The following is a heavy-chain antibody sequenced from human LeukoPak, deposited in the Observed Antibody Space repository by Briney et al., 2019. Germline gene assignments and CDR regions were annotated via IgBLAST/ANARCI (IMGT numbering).Heavy chain of an antibody. CDR2: INPSGGST. CDR1: GYTLTELS. J-gene: IGHJ1*01. CDR3: ASRIAAAGNEYFQH. D-gene: IGHD6-13*01. V-gene: IGHV1-46*01. Sequence: PGASVKVSCKVSGYTLTELSMHWVRQAPGKGLEWMGIINPSGGSTSYAQKFQGRVTITADKSTSTAYMELSSLRSEDTAVYYCASRIAAAGNEYFQHWGQGTLVTVSS.